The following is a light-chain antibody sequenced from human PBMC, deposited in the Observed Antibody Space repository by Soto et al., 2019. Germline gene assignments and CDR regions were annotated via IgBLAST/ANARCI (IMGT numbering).Light chain of an antibody. J-gene: IGKJ5*01. CDR1: QSLTNNY. CDR3: QQYGSSLIT. CDR2: GAS. Sequence: EIVLTHSPGTLSLSPCERATLSCSASQSLTNNYFAWYQQKPGRALRLLIYGASSRATGIPDRFSGSGSGTDFTLTISRLEPEDFAVYYCQQYGSSLITFGQGTRLEI. V-gene: IGKV3-20*01.